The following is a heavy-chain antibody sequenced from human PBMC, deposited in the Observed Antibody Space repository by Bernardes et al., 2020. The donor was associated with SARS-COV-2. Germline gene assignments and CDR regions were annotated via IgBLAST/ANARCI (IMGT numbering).Heavy chain of an antibody. J-gene: IGHJ3*02. V-gene: IGHV4-39*01. CDR3: ARLSPPVARGAFDI. Sequence: SETLSLTCTVSGGSISSSSYYWGWIRQPPGKGLEWIGSIYYSRSTYYNPSLKSRVTISVDTSKNQFSLKLGSVTAADTAVYYCARLSPPVARGAFDIWGQGTMVTVSS. CDR1: GGSISSSSYY. D-gene: IGHD5-12*01. CDR2: IYYSRST.